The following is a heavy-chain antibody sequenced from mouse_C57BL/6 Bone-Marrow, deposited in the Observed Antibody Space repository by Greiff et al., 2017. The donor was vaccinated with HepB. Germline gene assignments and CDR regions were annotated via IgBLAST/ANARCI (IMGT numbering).Heavy chain of an antibody. CDR2: IDPANGNT. V-gene: IGHV14-3*01. CDR1: GFNIKNTY. D-gene: IGHD1-1*01. J-gene: IGHJ1*03. Sequence: VQLQQSVAELVRPGASVKLSCTASGFNIKNTYMHWVKQRPEQGLEWIGRIDPANGNTKYAPKFQGKATITADPSSNTAYLQLSSLTSEDTAIYYCARNAFYCGSSDYWYFYVWGTGTTVTVSS. CDR3: ARNAFYCGSSDYWYFYV.